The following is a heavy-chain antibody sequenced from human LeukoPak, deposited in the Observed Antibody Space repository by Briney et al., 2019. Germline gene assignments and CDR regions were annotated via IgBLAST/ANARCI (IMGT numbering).Heavy chain of an antibody. CDR3: ARHTAGGLFDP. V-gene: IGHV4-59*08. Sequence: SETLSLTCTVSGGSISSYYWIWIRQPPGKGLEWIGYIYYSGSTNYHPSLKSRVTISVDTSKNQFSLKLSSVTAADTAVYYCARHTAGGLFDPWGQGTLVTVSS. CDR1: GGSISSYY. CDR2: IYYSGST. D-gene: IGHD3-10*01. J-gene: IGHJ5*02.